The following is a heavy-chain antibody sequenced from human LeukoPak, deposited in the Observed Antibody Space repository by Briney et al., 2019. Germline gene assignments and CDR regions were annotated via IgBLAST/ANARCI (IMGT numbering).Heavy chain of an antibody. CDR3: ARFSSSSSYFDY. Sequence: PSETLSLTCTVSGGSISSSSYYWGWIRQPPGKGLEWIGSIYYSASTYYNPSLKSRVTISVDTSKNQFSLKLSSVTAADTAVYYCARFSSSSSYFDYWGQGTLVTVSS. CDR1: GGSISSSSYY. J-gene: IGHJ4*02. D-gene: IGHD6-13*01. V-gene: IGHV4-39*01. CDR2: IYYSAST.